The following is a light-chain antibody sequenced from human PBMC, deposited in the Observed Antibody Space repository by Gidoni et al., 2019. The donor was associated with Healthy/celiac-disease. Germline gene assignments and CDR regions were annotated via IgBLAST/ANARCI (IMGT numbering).Light chain of an antibody. V-gene: IGKV1-33*01. CDR1: QDISNY. Sequence: DIQMTQSPSSLSASVGDRVTITCQASQDISNYLTWYQQKPGKAPKRLIYEASHLETGVPSRFSGSGSGTDFTFTISSLQPEDIATYYCQQYDNLPITFGQGTRLEIK. J-gene: IGKJ5*01. CDR3: QQYDNLPIT. CDR2: EAS.